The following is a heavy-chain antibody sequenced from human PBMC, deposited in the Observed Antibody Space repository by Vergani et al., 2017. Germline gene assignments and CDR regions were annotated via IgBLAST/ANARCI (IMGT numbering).Heavy chain of an antibody. CDR1: GVSISSSSYY. J-gene: IGHJ5*02. V-gene: IGHV4-39*01. CDR3: ARHSRGYYKRWFDP. Sequence: QLQLQESGPGLVKPSETLSLTCTVPGVSISSSSYYWGWIRQPPGKGLEWIGSIYYSGSTYYNPSLKSRVTISVDTSKNQCSLKLSSVTAADTAVYYCARHSRGYYKRWFDPWGQGTLVTVSS. D-gene: IGHD3-3*01. CDR2: IYYSGST.